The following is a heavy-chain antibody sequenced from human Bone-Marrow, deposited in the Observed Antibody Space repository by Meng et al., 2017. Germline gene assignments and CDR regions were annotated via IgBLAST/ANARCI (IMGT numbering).Heavy chain of an antibody. J-gene: IGHJ4*02. CDR3: GRGHWGLDY. CDR1: GFTFSDHY. Sequence: QVQLGESGGGCVQPGASLRISCTVSGFTFSDHYMSWIRQAPGKGLEWVSFISKSGTTRDYADSVKGRFTISRDDAKKSLYLQMDSLKVEDTAMYYCGRGHWGLDYWGQGTLVTVSS. CDR2: ISKSGTTR. D-gene: IGHD3-16*01. V-gene: IGHV3-11*01.